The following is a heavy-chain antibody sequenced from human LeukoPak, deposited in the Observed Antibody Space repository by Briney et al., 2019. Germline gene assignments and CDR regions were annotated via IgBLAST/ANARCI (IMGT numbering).Heavy chain of an antibody. CDR3: ARFQNELWLRRAAVEADY. CDR1: GYTFTSYG. D-gene: IGHD5-18*01. V-gene: IGHV1-18*01. CDR2: ISAYNGNT. Sequence: ASVKVSCKASGYTFTSYGISWVRQAPGQGLEWMGWISAYNGNTNYAQKLQGRVTMTTDTSTSTAYMELRSLRSDDTAVYYCARFQNELWLRRAAVEADYWGQGTLVTVSS. J-gene: IGHJ4*02.